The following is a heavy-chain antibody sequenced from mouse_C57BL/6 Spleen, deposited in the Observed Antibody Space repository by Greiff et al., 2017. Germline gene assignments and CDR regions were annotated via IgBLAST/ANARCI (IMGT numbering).Heavy chain of an antibody. CDR2: ILPGSGST. D-gene: IGHD2-4*01. J-gene: IGHJ4*01. Sequence: VQGVESGAELMKPGASVKLSCKATGYTFTGYWIEWVKQRPGHGLEWIGEILPGSGSTNYNEKFKGKATFTADTSSNTAYMQLSSLTTEDSAISYCARGGYDYDVRGAMDYWGQGTSVTVSS. V-gene: IGHV1-9*01. CDR3: ARGGYDYDVRGAMDY. CDR1: GYTFTGYW.